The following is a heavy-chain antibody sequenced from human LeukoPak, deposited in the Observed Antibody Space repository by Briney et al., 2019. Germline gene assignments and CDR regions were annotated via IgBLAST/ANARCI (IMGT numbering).Heavy chain of an antibody. Sequence: GGSLRLSCAASGFTFSSYSMNWVRQAPGKGLEWVSSISSSSYIYYADSVKGRFTISRDNAKNSLYLQMNSLRAEDTAVYYCARETPYYDFWSGYAMSGMDVWGQGTTVTVSS. CDR2: ISSSSYI. CDR1: GFTFSSYS. V-gene: IGHV3-21*01. D-gene: IGHD3-3*01. J-gene: IGHJ6*02. CDR3: ARETPYYDFWSGYAMSGMDV.